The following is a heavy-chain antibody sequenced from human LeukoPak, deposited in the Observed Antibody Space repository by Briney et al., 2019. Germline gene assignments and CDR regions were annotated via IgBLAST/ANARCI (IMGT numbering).Heavy chain of an antibody. Sequence: SETLSLTCAVSGGSISSSNWWSWVRQPPGKGLEWIGEIYHSGSTNYNPSLKSRVTISVDKSKNQFSLKLSSVTAADTAVYYCARGVRGYDSSAYYDYWGQGTLVTVSS. CDR3: ARGVRGYDSSAYYDY. CDR1: GGSISSSNW. V-gene: IGHV4-4*02. J-gene: IGHJ4*02. D-gene: IGHD3-22*01. CDR2: IYHSGST.